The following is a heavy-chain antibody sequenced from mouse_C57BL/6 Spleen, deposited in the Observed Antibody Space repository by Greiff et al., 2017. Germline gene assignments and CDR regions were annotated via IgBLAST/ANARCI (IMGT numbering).Heavy chain of an antibody. D-gene: IGHD4-1*01. Sequence: VQLQQPGAELVRPGSSVKLSCKASGYTFTSYWMDWVKQRPGQGLEWIGNIYPSDSETHYNQKFKDKATLTVDKSSSTAYMQLSSLTSEDSAVYYCATGRWFAYWGQGTLVTVSA. CDR1: GYTFTSYW. J-gene: IGHJ3*01. CDR3: ATGRWFAY. CDR2: IYPSDSET. V-gene: IGHV1-61*01.